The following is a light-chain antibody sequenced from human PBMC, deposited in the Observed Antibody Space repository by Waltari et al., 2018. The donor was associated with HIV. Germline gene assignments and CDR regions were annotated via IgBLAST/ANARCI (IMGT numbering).Light chain of an antibody. V-gene: IGLV3-21*02. Sequence: YVLTQPPSVSVAPGQTARIACGGNKIGSKSVHWYQQRPGQAPVLVVQDDSDRPSGIPERISGSNSGNTATLTISRVEAGDEADYYCQVWDSSGDHHVLFGGGTKLTVL. CDR2: DDS. J-gene: IGLJ2*01. CDR1: KIGSKS. CDR3: QVWDSSGDHHVL.